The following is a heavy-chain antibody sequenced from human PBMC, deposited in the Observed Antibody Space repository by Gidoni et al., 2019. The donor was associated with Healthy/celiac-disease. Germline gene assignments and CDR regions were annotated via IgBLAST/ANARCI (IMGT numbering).Heavy chain of an antibody. Sequence: TYYNPSLKSRVTISVDTSKNQFSLKLSSVTAADTAVYYCARHIPYYYDSSGYPADAFDIWGQGTMVTVSS. D-gene: IGHD3-22*01. CDR2: T. J-gene: IGHJ3*02. V-gene: IGHV4-39*01. CDR3: ARHIPYYYDSSGYPADAFDI.